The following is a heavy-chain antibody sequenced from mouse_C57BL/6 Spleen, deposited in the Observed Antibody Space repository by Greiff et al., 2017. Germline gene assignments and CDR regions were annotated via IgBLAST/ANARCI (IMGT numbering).Heavy chain of an antibody. CDR1: GYTFTSYW. CDR3: AMQCSCDGYYKVAMGY. J-gene: IGHJ4*01. D-gene: IGHD2-3*01. CDR2: IHPNSGST. Sequence: QVQLQQPGAELVKPGASVKLSCKASGYTFTSYWMHWVKQRPGQGLEWIGMIHPNSGSTNYNEKFKSKATLTVDKSSSTAYMQLSSLTSEDTAVYYCAMQCSCDGYYKVAMGYWGQGTSVTVSS. V-gene: IGHV1-64*01.